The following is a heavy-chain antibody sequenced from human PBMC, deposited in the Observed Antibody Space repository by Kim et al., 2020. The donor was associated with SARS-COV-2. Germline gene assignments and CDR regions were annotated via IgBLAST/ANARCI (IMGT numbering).Heavy chain of an antibody. J-gene: IGHJ4*02. CDR1: GYTFTSYG. CDR3: ARSPLAYCGGDCYSYYYDSSGYADY. V-gene: IGHV1-18*01. CDR2: ISAYNGNT. D-gene: IGHD2-21*02. Sequence: ASVKVSCKASGYTFTSYGISWVRQAPGQGLEWMGWISAYNGNTNYAQKLQGRVTMTTDTSTSTAYMELRSLRSDDTAVYYCARSPLAYCGGDCYSYYYDSSGYADYWGQGTLVTVSS.